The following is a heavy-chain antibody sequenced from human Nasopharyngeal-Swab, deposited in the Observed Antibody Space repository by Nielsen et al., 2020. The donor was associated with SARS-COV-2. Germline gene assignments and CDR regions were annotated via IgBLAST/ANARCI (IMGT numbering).Heavy chain of an antibody. Sequence: GESLKISCAASGFTISSYSMNWVRQARGKRLEWVSSISSSSSYIYYADSVKGRFTISRDNAKNSLYLQMNSLRAEDTAVYYCARDQGYSYGYYYYYMDVWGKGTTVTVSS. J-gene: IGHJ6*03. CDR3: ARDQGYSYGYYYYYMDV. CDR1: GFTISSYS. CDR2: ISSSSSYI. D-gene: IGHD5-18*01. V-gene: IGHV3-21*01.